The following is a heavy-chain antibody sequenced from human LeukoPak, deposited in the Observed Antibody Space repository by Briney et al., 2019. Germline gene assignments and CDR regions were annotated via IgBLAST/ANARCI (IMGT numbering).Heavy chain of an antibody. J-gene: IGHJ2*01. CDR3: AGSGSGSYYSPWYFDL. CDR2: IYYSGST. V-gene: IGHV4-59*01. Sequence: SETLSLTCAVSGGSISSYYWSWIRQPPGKGLEWIGYIYYSGSTNYNPSLKSRVTISVDTSKNQFSLRLSSVTAADTAVYYCAGSGSGSYYSPWYFDLWGRGTLVTVSS. D-gene: IGHD3-10*01. CDR1: GGSISSYY.